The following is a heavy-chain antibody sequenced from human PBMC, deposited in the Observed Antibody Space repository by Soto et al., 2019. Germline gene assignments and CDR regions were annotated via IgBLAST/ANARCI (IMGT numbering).Heavy chain of an antibody. J-gene: IGHJ6*01. V-gene: IGHV4-31*03. CDR3: ARDLIRGYDFWSGSYQAPYHYGMEV. D-gene: IGHD3-3*01. CDR1: GVSISSGGYY. Sequence: TLSLTCTFSGVSISSGGYYWSWIRQHPGKGLEWIGYIYYSGSTYYNPSLKSRVTISVDTSKNQFSLKLSSVTAADTAVYYCARDLIRGYDFWSGSYQAPYHYGMEVWGQGTTVTVSS. CDR2: IYYSGST.